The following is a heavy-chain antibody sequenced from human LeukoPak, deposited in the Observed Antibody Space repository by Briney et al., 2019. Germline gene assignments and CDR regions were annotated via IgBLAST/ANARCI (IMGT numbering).Heavy chain of an antibody. J-gene: IGHJ5*02. CDR3: AREVIAAHNWFDP. V-gene: IGHV4-59*12. D-gene: IGHD6-6*01. CDR2: IYYSGST. CDR1: GGSISSYY. Sequence: SETLSLTCTVSGGSISSYYWSWIRQPPGKGLEWIGYIYYSGSTNYNPSLKSRVTISVDTSKNQFSLKLSSVTAADTAVYYCAREVIAAHNWFDPWGQGTLVTVSS.